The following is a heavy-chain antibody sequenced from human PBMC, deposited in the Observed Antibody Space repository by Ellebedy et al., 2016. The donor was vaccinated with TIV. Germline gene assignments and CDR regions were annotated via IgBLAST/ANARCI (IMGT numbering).Heavy chain of an antibody. CDR2: IYSDGSST. CDR3: AKVITLVAFDY. V-gene: IGHV3-74*01. J-gene: IGHJ4*02. CDR1: GFTFSSYW. Sequence: GGSLRLSCAASGFTFSSYWMPWVRQAPGKGLVWVSRIYSDGSSTSYADSVKGRFTISRDNSKNTLYLQMNSLRAEDTCVYYCAKVITLVAFDYWGQGTRVTVSS. D-gene: IGHD3-16*01.